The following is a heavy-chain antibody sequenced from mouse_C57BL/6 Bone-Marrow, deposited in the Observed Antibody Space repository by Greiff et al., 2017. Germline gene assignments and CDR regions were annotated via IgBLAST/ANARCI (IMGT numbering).Heavy chain of an antibody. D-gene: IGHD2-4*01. V-gene: IGHV7-1*01. CDR1: GFTFSDFY. J-gene: IGHJ1*03. CDR3: ARDADYYDYPWYFDV. Sequence: EVKLVESGGGLVQSGRSLRLSCATSGFTFSDFYMEWVRQAPGKGLEWIAASRNKANDYTTEYSASVKGRFIVSRDTSQSILYLQMNALRAEDTAIYYCARDADYYDYPWYFDVWGTGTTVTVSS. CDR2: SRNKANDYTT.